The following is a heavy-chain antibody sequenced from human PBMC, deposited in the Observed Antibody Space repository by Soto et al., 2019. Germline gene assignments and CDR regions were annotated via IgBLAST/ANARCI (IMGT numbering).Heavy chain of an antibody. V-gene: IGHV4-61*01. Sequence: SETLSLTCTVSGGSVSSGSYYWSWIRQPPGKGLEWIGYIYYSGGTNYNPSLKSRVTISVDTSKNQFSLKLSSVTAADTAVYYCARDLQVRGSVCYSLPTYYYVMDVCGKGTTVTVSS. CDR2: IYYSGGT. J-gene: IGHJ6*04. CDR1: GGSVSSGSYY. CDR3: ARDLQVRGSVCYSLPTYYYVMDV. D-gene: IGHD2-21*01.